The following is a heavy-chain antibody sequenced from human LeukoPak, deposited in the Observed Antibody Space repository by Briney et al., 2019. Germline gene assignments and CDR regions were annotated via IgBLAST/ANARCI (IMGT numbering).Heavy chain of an antibody. Sequence: PGGSLRLSCAASGFTFSSYWMSWVRQAPGKGLEWVANIKQDGSEKYYVDSVKGRFTISRDNAKNSLYLQMNSLRAEDTAVYYCARERIAAGLGFYYYYYMDVWGKGTTVTVSS. J-gene: IGHJ6*03. D-gene: IGHD6-13*01. CDR2: IKQDGSEK. CDR1: GFTFSSYW. V-gene: IGHV3-7*01. CDR3: ARERIAAGLGFYYYYYMDV.